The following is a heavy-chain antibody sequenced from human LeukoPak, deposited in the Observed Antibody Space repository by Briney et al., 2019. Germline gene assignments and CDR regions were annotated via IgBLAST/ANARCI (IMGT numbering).Heavy chain of an antibody. D-gene: IGHD4-11*01. CDR2: IIPIFGTA. CDR3: ARDLRGLQGSDP. CDR1: GGTFSSYA. V-gene: IGHV1-69*13. Sequence: SVKVSCKASGGTFSSYAIIWVRQAPGQGLEWMGEIIPIFGTANYAQKFQGRVTITADESTCTAYMELSSLRSEDTAVYYCARDLRGLQGSDPWGQGTLVTVSS. J-gene: IGHJ5*02.